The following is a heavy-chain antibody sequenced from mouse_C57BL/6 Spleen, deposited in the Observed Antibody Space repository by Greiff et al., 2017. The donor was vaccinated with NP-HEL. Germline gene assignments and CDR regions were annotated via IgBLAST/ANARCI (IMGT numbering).Heavy chain of an antibody. D-gene: IGHD1-1*01. CDR3: ARGFITTVVAD. Sequence: EVQRVESGPGLVKPSQSLSLTCSVTGYSTTSGYYWNWIRQFPGNKLEWMGYISYDGSNNYNPSLKNRISITRDTSKNQFFLKLNSVTTEDTATYYCARGFITTVVADWGQGTTLTVSS. CDR2: ISYDGSN. CDR1: GYSTTSGYY. J-gene: IGHJ2*01. V-gene: IGHV3-6*01.